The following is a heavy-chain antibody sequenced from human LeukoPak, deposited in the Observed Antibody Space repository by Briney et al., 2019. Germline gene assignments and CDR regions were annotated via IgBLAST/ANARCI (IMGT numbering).Heavy chain of an antibody. CDR1: GLTFSNYA. CDR2: ISGSGGST. J-gene: IGHJ4*02. V-gene: IGHV3-23*01. CDR3: AKRVGSYHFDS. Sequence: GGSLRLSCTASGLTFSNYAMSWVRQAPGKGLEWVSAISGSGGSTYYADSVKGRFTISRDNSKNTLYLQMNSLRAEDTALYYCAKRVGSYHFDSWGQGTLVTVSS. D-gene: IGHD3-16*02.